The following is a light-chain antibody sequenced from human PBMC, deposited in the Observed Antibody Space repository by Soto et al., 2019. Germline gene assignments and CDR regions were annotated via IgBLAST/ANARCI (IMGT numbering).Light chain of an antibody. V-gene: IGKV3-15*01. CDR1: QSVSGN. J-gene: IGKJ3*01. CDR2: AAS. CDR3: QQYNNWPPIT. Sequence: EIVMTQSPATLSVSPGERATLSCRASQSVSGNLAWYQQKPGQAPRLLIYAASTRATGIPARFSGSGSGTEFTLTLSSLQSEDFVVYYCQQYNNWPPITFGPGTKVDIK.